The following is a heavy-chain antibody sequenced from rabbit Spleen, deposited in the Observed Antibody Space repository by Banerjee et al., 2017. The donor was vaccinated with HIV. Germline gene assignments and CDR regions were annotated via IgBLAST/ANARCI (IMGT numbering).Heavy chain of an antibody. CDR2: IDPVFGIT. V-gene: IGHV1S7*01. Sequence: QLKESGGGLVQPGGSLKLSCKASGFTLSSYYMNWVRQAPGKGLEWIGYIDPVFGITYYANWVAGRFSISRENAQNTLYLQLSSLTAADTATYFCARDGTGGSYFALWGQGTLVTVS. J-gene: IGHJ3*01. CDR1: GFTLSSYY. D-gene: IGHD8-1*01. CDR3: ARDGTGGSYFAL.